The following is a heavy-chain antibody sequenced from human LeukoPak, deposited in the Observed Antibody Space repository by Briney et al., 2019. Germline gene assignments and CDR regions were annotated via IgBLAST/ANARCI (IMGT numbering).Heavy chain of an antibody. D-gene: IGHD3-22*01. J-gene: IGHJ4*02. V-gene: IGHV3-48*01. CDR2: ISSSSSTI. CDR1: GFTFSSYS. CDR3: ASTTYYYDSSGSDYFDY. Sequence: GGSLRLSCAASGFTFSSYSMNWVRQAPGKGLEWVSYISSSSSTIYYADSVKGRFTISRDNSKNTLYLQMNSLRAEDTAVYYCASTTYYYDSSGSDYFDYWGQGTLVTVSS.